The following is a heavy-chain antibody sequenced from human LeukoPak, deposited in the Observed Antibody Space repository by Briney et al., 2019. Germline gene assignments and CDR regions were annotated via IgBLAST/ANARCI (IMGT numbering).Heavy chain of an antibody. D-gene: IGHD3-10*01. CDR1: GFTFSSYG. J-gene: IGHJ4*02. V-gene: IGHV3-30*18. Sequence: PGGSLRLSCAASGFTFSSYGMHWVRQAPGKGLEWVVVISYDGSNKYYADSVKGRFTISRDNSKNTLYLQMNSLRAEDTAVYYCAKDGAYGSGSLDYWGQGTLVTVSS. CDR3: AKDGAYGSGSLDY. CDR2: ISYDGSNK.